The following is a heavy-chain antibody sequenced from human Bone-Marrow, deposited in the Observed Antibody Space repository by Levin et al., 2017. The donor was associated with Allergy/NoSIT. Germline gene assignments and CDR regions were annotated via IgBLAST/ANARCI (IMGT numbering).Heavy chain of an antibody. D-gene: IGHD1-1*01. CDR2: IYYSGST. V-gene: IGHV4-39*01. CDR1: GGSISSSSYY. J-gene: IGHJ3*02. Sequence: SQTLSLTCTVSGGSISSSSYYWGWIRQPPGKGLEWIGSIYYSGSTYYNPSLKSRVTISVDTSKNQFSLKLSSVTAADTAVYYCATTRYNWNDVAFDIWGQGTMVTVSS. CDR3: ATTRYNWNDVAFDI.